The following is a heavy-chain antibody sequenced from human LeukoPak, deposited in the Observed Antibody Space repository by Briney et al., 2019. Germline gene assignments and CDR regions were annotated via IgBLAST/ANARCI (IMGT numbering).Heavy chain of an antibody. CDR2: IYYSGST. D-gene: IGHD6-13*01. CDR1: GGSISSSSYY. CDR3: ASSWYSNYFDY. V-gene: IGHV4-39*07. Sequence: SETLSLTCTVSGGSISSSSYYWGWIRPPPGKGLGWIGSIYYSGSTYYNPSLKSRVTISVDTSKNQFSLKLSSVTAADTAVYYCASSWYSNYFDYWGQGTLVTVSS. J-gene: IGHJ4*02.